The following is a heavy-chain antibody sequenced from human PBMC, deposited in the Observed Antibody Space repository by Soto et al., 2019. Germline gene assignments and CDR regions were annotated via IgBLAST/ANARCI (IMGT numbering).Heavy chain of an antibody. CDR3: ARMAPPIDY. CDR1: GFTFSDYY. D-gene: IGHD2-8*01. Sequence: QVQLVESGGGLVKPGGSLRLSCAASGFTFSDYYMSWIRQAPGKGLEWVSYISSSGSTIYYADAVKGRFTISRDNAKNSLYLQMXXXXXXXXXXXYCARMAPPIDYWGQGTLVTVSS. V-gene: IGHV3-11*01. J-gene: IGHJ4*02. CDR2: ISSSGSTI.